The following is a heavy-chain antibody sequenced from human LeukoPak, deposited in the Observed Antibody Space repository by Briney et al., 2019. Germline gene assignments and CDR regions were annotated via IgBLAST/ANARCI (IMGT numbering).Heavy chain of an antibody. CDR1: GFTFSSYG. Sequence: PGGSLRLSCAASGFTFSSYGMHWVRQAPGKGLEWVAVIWYDGSNKYYADSVKGRFTISRDNSKNTLYLQVNSLRAEDTAVYYCAKDPGTAYYFDYWGQGTLVTVSS. CDR3: AKDPGTAYYFDY. CDR2: IWYDGSNK. V-gene: IGHV3-33*06. D-gene: IGHD2-8*02. J-gene: IGHJ4*02.